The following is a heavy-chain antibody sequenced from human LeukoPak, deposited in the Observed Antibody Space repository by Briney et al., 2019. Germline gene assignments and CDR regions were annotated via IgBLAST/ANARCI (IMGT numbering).Heavy chain of an antibody. Sequence: TGGSLRLSCAASGFTFSSYWMSWVRQAPGKGLEWVANIKQDGSEKYYVDSVKGRFTISRDNAKNSLYLQMNSLRAEDTAVYYCAREQYYDFWSGYDTGYFDYWGQGTLVTVSS. D-gene: IGHD3-3*01. CDR1: GFTFSSYW. CDR3: AREQYYDFWSGYDTGYFDY. V-gene: IGHV3-7*01. J-gene: IGHJ4*02. CDR2: IKQDGSEK.